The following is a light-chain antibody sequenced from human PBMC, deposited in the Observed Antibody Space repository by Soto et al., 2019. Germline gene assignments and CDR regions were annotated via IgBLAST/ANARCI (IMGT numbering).Light chain of an antibody. J-gene: IGKJ2*01. CDR3: HQANTFPQT. CDR1: QGINSW. Sequence: DIKMTQSPSSVSASVGDRVTITCRASQGINSWLAWYQQKPGKAPKLLISAASRLQSGVPSRFSGSGSGTDFTLTISSLQPEDSATYFRHQANTFPQTSGQGTKLEIK. V-gene: IGKV1-12*01. CDR2: AAS.